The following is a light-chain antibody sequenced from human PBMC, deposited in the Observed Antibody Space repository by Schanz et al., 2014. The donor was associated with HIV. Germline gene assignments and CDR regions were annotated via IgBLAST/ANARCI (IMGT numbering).Light chain of an antibody. J-gene: IGLJ2*01. CDR1: SSNIGAGYD. CDR3: ASHAGGSTSEVV. V-gene: IGLV1-40*01. Sequence: QSVLTQPPSVSGAPGQRVTISCTGSSSNIGAGYDVHWYQQLPGTAPKLLIYGNNNRPSGVPDRFSGSKSGSTASLTISGLLDDDEADYYCASHAGGSTSEVVFGGWTKLTVL. CDR2: GNN.